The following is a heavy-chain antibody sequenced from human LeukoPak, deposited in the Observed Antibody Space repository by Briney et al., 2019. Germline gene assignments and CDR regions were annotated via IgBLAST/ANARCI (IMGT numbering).Heavy chain of an antibody. Sequence: ASVKVSCKASGYTFTGYYMHWVRQAPGQGLEWMGWINPNSGGTNYAQKFQGRVTMTRDTSISTAYMELSRLRSDDTAVYYCARDLGLRYYYDSSGYEGYFDYWGQGTLVTVSS. J-gene: IGHJ4*02. CDR3: ARDLGLRYYYDSSGYEGYFDY. CDR1: GYTFTGYY. V-gene: IGHV1-2*02. D-gene: IGHD3-22*01. CDR2: INPNSGGT.